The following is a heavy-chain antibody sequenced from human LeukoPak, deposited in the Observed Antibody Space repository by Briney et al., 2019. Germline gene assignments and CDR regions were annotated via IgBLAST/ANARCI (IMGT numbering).Heavy chain of an antibody. Sequence: GRSLRLSCAASGFTFASYVMSWVRQAPGKGLEWVSTISVSGDSTYYTDSVKGRFTISRDNSKNTLYLQMNSLRAEDTAVYFCARGKYCSSTSCYFMDYWFDPWGQGTLVTVSS. D-gene: IGHD2-2*01. CDR2: ISVSGDST. V-gene: IGHV3-23*01. CDR1: GFTFASYV. J-gene: IGHJ5*02. CDR3: ARGKYCSSTSCYFMDYWFDP.